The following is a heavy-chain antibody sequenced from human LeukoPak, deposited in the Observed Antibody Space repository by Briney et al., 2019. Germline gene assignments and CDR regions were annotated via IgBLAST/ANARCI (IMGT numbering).Heavy chain of an antibody. V-gene: IGHV4-39*07. J-gene: IGHJ4*02. CDR3: ARGRYYFDY. Sequence: SETLSLTCSASGGSIRSTTYYWGWIRQPPGKGLEWIGSIYYSGNTYYSPSLMSRVTISVDTSKNQFSLNLSSVTAADTAVYYCARGRYYFDYWGQGTLVTVSS. CDR1: GGSIRSTTYY. CDR2: IYYSGNT.